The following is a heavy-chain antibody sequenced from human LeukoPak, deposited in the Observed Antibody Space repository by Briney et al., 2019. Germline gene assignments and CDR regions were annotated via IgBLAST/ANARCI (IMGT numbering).Heavy chain of an antibody. V-gene: IGHV3-7*03. CDR2: LNEDGSKG. D-gene: IGHD5-18*01. Sequence: GGFLRLSCAASGFAFSSYWMTWVRQAPGKGLEWVASLNEDGSKGSYVGSVKGRFTISRDNAQKSLYLQMNSLTAEDTAVYYCARAVTSMDGYWGQGTLVTVSS. CDR3: ARAVTSMDGY. CDR1: GFAFSSYW. J-gene: IGHJ4*02.